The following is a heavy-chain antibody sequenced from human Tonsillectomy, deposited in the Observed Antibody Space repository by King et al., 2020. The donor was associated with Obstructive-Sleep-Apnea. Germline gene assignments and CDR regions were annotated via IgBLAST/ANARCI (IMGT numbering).Heavy chain of an antibody. CDR1: GFTVSSNY. CDR3: ARMGGMIRGVIIDYFDY. J-gene: IGHJ4*02. CDR2: IYSGGRT. V-gene: IGHV3-66*01. D-gene: IGHD3-10*01. Sequence: VQLVESGGDLVQPGGSLRLSCAASGFTVSSNYMSWVRQAPGKGLEWVSVIYSGGRTYYADSGKGRFTISRDNSKNTLYLQMKSVRAEDTAIYYCARMGGMIRGVIIDYFDYWGQGTLVTVSS.